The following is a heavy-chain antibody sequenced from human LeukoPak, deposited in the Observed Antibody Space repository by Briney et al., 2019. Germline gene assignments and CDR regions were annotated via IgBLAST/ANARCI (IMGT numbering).Heavy chain of an antibody. CDR1: RYTFTSYG. J-gene: IGHJ4*02. CDR2: ISAYNGNT. V-gene: IGHV1-18*01. D-gene: IGHD3-22*01. CDR3: ARTPDSTYYYDSSGYLPLGY. Sequence: GASVKVSCNASRYTFTSYGISWVRQAPGQGLEWMGWISAYNGNTNYAQKLQGRVTMTTDTSTSTACMELRSLRSDDTAVYYCARTPDSTYYYDSSGYLPLGYWGQATLVTVSS.